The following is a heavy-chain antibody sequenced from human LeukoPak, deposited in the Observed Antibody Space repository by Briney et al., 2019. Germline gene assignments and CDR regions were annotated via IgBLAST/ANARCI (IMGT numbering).Heavy chain of an antibody. D-gene: IGHD3-3*01. CDR3: ARAILTPSGYVWYFDL. CDR1: GGSISSGGYY. Sequence: SETLSLTCTVSGGSISSGGYYWSWIRQHPGKGLEWIGYIYYSGSTYYNPSLKSRVTISVDTSKNQFSLKLSSVTAADTAVYYCARAILTPSGYVWYFDLWGRGTLVTVSS. J-gene: IGHJ2*01. V-gene: IGHV4-31*03. CDR2: IYYSGST.